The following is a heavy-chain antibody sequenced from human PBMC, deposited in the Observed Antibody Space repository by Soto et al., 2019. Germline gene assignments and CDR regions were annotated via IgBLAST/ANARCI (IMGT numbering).Heavy chain of an antibody. J-gene: IGHJ6*02. CDR2: IYAGDSST. D-gene: IGHD4-17*01. CDR3: AKKSYYGDNKYYYGMDV. Sequence: GESLKISCTGSGYTFAHYWLGWGRQMPGKGLEWMGIIYAGDSSTRYSPSFQGQVVMSVDKSISTAYLQWSSLKASDTAMYYCAKKSYYGDNKYYYGMDVWGQGTTVTVSS. V-gene: IGHV5-51*01. CDR1: GYTFAHYW.